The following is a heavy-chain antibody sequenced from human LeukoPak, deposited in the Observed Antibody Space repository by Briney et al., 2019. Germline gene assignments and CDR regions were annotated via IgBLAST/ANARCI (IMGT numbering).Heavy chain of an antibody. V-gene: IGHV4-34*01. Sequence: PSETLSLTCAVYGGSFRGYYWSWIRQPPGKGLEWIGEINFGGSINYTPSLKSRVTISVDTSKNQFSLKLSSVTAADTAVYYCASMNIQNCFDPWGQGTLVTVSS. CDR1: GGSFRGYY. CDR2: INFGGSI. CDR3: ASMNIQNCFDP. D-gene: IGHD2/OR15-2a*01. J-gene: IGHJ5*02.